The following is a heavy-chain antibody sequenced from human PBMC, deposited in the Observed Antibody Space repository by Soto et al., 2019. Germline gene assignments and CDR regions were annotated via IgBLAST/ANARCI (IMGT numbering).Heavy chain of an antibody. V-gene: IGHV4-31*03. Sequence: QVQLQESGPGLVKPSQNLSLTCTVSGGSISSGDYYWTWIRQLPGKGLEWIGYIYNSGNTQYNPSLKSRVTISIDTSTNQYSLILTSVTAADTAVYYCASQVTFAFDYWGQGTLVTVSS. CDR3: ASQVTFAFDY. CDR2: IYNSGNT. D-gene: IGHD2-21*02. CDR1: GGSISSGDYY. J-gene: IGHJ4*02.